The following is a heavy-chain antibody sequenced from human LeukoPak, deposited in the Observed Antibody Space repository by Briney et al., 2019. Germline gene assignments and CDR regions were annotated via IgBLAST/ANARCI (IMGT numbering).Heavy chain of an antibody. CDR3: SLARSAFDI. V-gene: IGHV4-34*01. J-gene: IGHJ3*02. D-gene: IGHD5-12*01. CDR2: INHSGST. Sequence: SSETLSLTCAVYGGSFSGYYSSWIRQPPGKGLEWIGEINHSGSTNYNPSLESRVTISVDTSKNQFSLKLSSVTAADTAVYFCSLARSAFDIWGQGTMVTVSS. CDR1: GGSFSGYY.